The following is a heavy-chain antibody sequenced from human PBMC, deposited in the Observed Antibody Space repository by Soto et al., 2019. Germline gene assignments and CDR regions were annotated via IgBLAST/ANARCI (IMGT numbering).Heavy chain of an antibody. Sequence: GSLRLSCAASGXTFSGDAMNWVRQAPGKGLEWVSSISTTSTYIYYADSVKGRFTISRDNANNSLHLQMNSLKAEDTAVYYCVRDYVMDVWGQGTTATVSS. CDR1: GXTFSGDA. CDR2: ISTTSTYI. J-gene: IGHJ6*02. CDR3: VRDYVMDV. V-gene: IGHV3-21*01. D-gene: IGHD3-10*02.